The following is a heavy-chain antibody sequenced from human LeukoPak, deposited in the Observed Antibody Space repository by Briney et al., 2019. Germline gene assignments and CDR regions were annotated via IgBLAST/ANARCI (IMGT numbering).Heavy chain of an antibody. D-gene: IGHD3-22*01. CDR1: GGTFSSYA. Sequence: GASVKVSCTASGGTFSSYAISWVRQAPGQGLEWMGGIIPIFGTANYAQKFQGRVTITADESTSTAYMELSSLRSEDTAVYYCARFLFQQPLATSMIVVGSYYYYGMDVWGQGTTVTVSS. CDR2: IIPIFGTA. V-gene: IGHV1-69*13. CDR3: ARFLFQQPLATSMIVVGSYYYYGMDV. J-gene: IGHJ6*02.